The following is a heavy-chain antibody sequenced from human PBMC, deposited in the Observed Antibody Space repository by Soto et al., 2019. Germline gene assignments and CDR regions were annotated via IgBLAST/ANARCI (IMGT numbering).Heavy chain of an antibody. CDR3: VTGGRTAGHVYRFDD. D-gene: IGHD3-16*01. CDR1: GFTFSNYW. Sequence: GGSLRLSCAASGFTFSNYWMHWVRQAPGKGLVWVSRINFDESTTTYADSVQGRFTISRDNAKNTLYLQLNSLRAEDTAIYYCVTGGRTAGHVYRFDDRGQGALVTVSS. J-gene: IGHJ4*02. V-gene: IGHV3-74*01. CDR2: INFDESTT.